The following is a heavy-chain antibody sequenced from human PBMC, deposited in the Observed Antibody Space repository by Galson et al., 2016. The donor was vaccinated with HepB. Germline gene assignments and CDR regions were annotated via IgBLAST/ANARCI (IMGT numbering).Heavy chain of an antibody. V-gene: IGHV1-2*02. CDR3: ATLYYGDFVLDH. CDR2: MNPDTGVT. CDR1: GYDFTEYY. Sequence: SVKVSCKASGYDFTEYYIHWVRQAPGKGLEWMGWMNPDTGVTKFEEEFRGRITMTRDTSIITAYMELSSPRGDDTALYYCATLYYGDFVLDHWGPGTLVTVSS. D-gene: IGHD4-17*01. J-gene: IGHJ4*02.